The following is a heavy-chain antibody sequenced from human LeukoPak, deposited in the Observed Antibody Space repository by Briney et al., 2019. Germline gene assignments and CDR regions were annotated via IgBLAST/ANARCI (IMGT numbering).Heavy chain of an antibody. J-gene: IGHJ4*02. CDR2: IRYDGSKK. CDR3: AKARGIAVAGTTFDY. CDR1: GFTFSSYG. Sequence: GGSLRLSCAASGFTFSSYGMHWVRQAPGKGLEWVAFIRYDGSKKYYADSVKGRFTISRDNSKNTLYLQMNSLRAEDTAVYYCAKARGIAVAGTTFDYWGQGTLVTVSS. V-gene: IGHV3-30*02. D-gene: IGHD6-19*01.